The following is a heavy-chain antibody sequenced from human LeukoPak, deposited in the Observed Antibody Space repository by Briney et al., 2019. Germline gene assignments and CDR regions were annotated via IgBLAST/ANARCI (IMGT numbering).Heavy chain of an antibody. CDR1: EFPFSNAW. Sequence: SGGSLRLSCAVSEFPFSNAWMSWVRQAPGKGLEWVGRIKSKTDGGTTDYAAPVKGRFTISRDDSKNTLYLQMNSLKTEDTAIYYCSTEIVLTVYAIKEVGAFDLWGQGTLVTVSS. CDR3: STEIVLTVYAIKEVGAFDL. CDR2: IKSKTDGGTT. J-gene: IGHJ3*01. V-gene: IGHV3-15*01. D-gene: IGHD2-8*01.